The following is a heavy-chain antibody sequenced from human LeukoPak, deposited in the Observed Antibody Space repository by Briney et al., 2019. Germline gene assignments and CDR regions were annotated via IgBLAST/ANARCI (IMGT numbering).Heavy chain of an antibody. CDR3: ASGRLYFDC. CDR2: ISGSGLTI. Sequence: GGSLRLSCAASGFTFSDYYMIWIRQAPGKGLEWVSYISGSGLTIFYADSVKGRFTISRDNAKNSLYLQMNTLRDEDTAVYYCASGRLYFDCWGQGTLVTVSS. J-gene: IGHJ4*02. CDR1: GFTFSDYY. V-gene: IGHV3-11*04.